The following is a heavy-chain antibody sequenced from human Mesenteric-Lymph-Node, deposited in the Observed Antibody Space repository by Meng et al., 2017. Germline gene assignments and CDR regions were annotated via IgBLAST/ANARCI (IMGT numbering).Heavy chain of an antibody. V-gene: IGHV4-59*01. CDR1: GGSLTSYY. J-gene: IGHJ4*02. CDR3: ARDPHNGSRFDH. D-gene: IGHD1-26*01. CDR2: IFYTGIT. Sequence: GSLRLSCSVSGGSLTSYYWTWLRQPPGKGLEWIGSIFYTGITNYNPSLESRVSMSVDTSKNQFSLKMTSVAAADTAVYYCARDPHNGSRFDHWGQGTLVTVSS.